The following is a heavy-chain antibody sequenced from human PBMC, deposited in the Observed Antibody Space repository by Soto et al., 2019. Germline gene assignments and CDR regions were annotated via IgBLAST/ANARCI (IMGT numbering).Heavy chain of an antibody. CDR1: GYSFSDYG. J-gene: IGHJ6*02. CDR3: ARYGYSSCWYLGTGMDV. CDR2: ISTYNGNT. V-gene: IGHV1-18*04. Sequence: QVQLVQSGAEVKKPGASLKVSCQASGYSFSDYGIAWVRQAPGQGLAWVGWISTYNGNTNYTQKFQGRVTMTTDTSANTAYMELRSLRSDDTAMYYCARYGYSSCWYLGTGMDVWGQGTPVTVSS. D-gene: IGHD6-19*01.